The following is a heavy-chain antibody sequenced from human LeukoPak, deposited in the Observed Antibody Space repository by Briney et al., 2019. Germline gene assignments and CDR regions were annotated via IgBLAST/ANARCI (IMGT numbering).Heavy chain of an antibody. CDR1: GGSISNYY. D-gene: IGHD1-26*01. CDR3: ARHSGASPHYFDY. J-gene: IGHJ4*02. Sequence: SETLSLTCTVSGGSISNYYWSWIRQPPGKGLEWIGFIYYSGTTHYNPSLKSRVTMSVATSNNQFSLRLSSVTAADTAIYYCARHSGASPHYFDYWGQGALVTVS. V-gene: IGHV4-59*08. CDR2: IYYSGTT.